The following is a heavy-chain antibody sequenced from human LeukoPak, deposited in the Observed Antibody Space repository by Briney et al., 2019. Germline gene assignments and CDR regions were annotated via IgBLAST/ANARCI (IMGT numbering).Heavy chain of an antibody. V-gene: IGHV3-11*01. J-gene: IGHJ1*01. D-gene: IGHD2-2*01. CDR1: GFTFSDYY. CDR2: ISSGGSTI. Sequence: PGGSLRPSCAASGFTFSDYYMSWIRQAPGKGLEWVSYISSGGSTIYYADSVKGRFTISRDNAKNSLYLQMNSLRAEDTAVYYCARGLDVVVPAAMKEYFQHWGQGTLVTVSS. CDR3: ARGLDVVVPAAMKEYFQH.